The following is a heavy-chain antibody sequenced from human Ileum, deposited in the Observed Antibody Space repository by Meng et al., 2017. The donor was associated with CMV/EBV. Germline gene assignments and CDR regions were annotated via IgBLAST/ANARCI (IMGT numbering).Heavy chain of an antibody. Sequence: LHGSGTRLLPPPKPLLPSCPVTGGSLTSYYWTWIRQPAGKGREWIGRIHPTGTTDDNPSLRSRVSMSLDKSKNQFSLKLTSVTAADTAVYYCARAAARGVPVDLWGQGTLVTVSS. V-gene: IGHV4-4*07. J-gene: IGHJ5*02. CDR2: IHPTGTT. D-gene: IGHD3-10*01. CDR3: ARAAARGVPVDL. CDR1: GGSLTSYY.